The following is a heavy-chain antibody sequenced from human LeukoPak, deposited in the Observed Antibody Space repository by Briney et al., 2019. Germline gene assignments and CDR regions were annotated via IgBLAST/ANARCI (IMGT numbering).Heavy chain of an antibody. CDR2: ISGSGDST. CDR3: AKDSGSWYVGTIDY. V-gene: IGHV3-23*01. J-gene: IGHJ4*02. CDR1: GFTFSSYG. Sequence: QPGGSLRLSCAASGFTFSSYGMSWVRQAPGKGLEWVSAISGSGDSTYYADSVKGRFTISRDNSKNTLYLQMNSLRAEDTAVYYCAKDSGSWYVGTIDYWGQGTLVTVSS. D-gene: IGHD6-13*01.